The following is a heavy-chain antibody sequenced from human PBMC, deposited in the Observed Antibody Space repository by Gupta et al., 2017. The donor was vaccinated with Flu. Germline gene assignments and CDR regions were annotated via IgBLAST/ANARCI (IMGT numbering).Heavy chain of an antibody. CDR2: INHSGTI. D-gene: IGHD5-18*01. Sequence: QVQLHQWGAGLLKPSETLSLTCAVYGDFSGYFWTWIRQPPKKGLEWIAEINHSGTINYNPSLRSRVTISVDRSENQFSLKLDSVTAADAAVYYCARQVVRWEEKYVNTAMISGYFYYGIDVWGQGTTVSVSS. CDR1: GDFSGYF. CDR3: ARQVVRWEEKYVNTAMISGYFYYGIDV. J-gene: IGHJ6*02. V-gene: IGHV4-34*01.